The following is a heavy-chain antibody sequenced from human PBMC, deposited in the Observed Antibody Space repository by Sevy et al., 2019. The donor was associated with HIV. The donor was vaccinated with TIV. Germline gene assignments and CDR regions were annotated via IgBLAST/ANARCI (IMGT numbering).Heavy chain of an antibody. CDR1: GFTFDDYA. V-gene: IGHV3-9*01. J-gene: IGHJ4*02. CDR2: ISWNSGSI. Sequence: GGSLRLSCAASGFTFDDYAMHWVRQAPGKGLEWVSGISWNSGSIGYADSVKGRFTISRDNAKNSLYLQMNSLRAGDTALYYCAKDGGPYGSGSYFDYWGQGTLVTVSS. CDR3: AKDGGPYGSGSYFDY. D-gene: IGHD3-10*01.